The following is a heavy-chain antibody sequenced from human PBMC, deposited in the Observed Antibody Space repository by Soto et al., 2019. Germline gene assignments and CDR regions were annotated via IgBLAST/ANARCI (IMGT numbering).Heavy chain of an antibody. CDR3: ARMKNAEAFDV. Sequence: PSETLSLTCAVYGGSFSGYYWSWIRQPPGKGLEWIGSIYSNPSLKSRVTISVDTSKNQFSLNLSSVTAADTAVYYCARMKNAEAFDVWGQGTMVTVSS. J-gene: IGHJ3*01. CDR2: IY. V-gene: IGHV4-34*01. D-gene: IGHD1-1*01. CDR1: GGSFSGYY.